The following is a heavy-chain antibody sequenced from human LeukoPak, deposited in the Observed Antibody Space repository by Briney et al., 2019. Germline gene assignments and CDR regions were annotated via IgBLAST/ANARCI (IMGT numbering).Heavy chain of an antibody. J-gene: IGHJ3*02. Sequence: SETLSLTCTVSGGSISSGDYYWSWIRQPPGKGLEWIGYIYYSGSTYYNPSLKSRVTISVDTSKNQFSLKLSSLTAADTAVYYCARVYWNYAFDIWGQGTMVTVSS. CDR2: IYYSGST. V-gene: IGHV4-30-4*08. CDR1: GGSISSGDYY. D-gene: IGHD1-7*01. CDR3: ARVYWNYAFDI.